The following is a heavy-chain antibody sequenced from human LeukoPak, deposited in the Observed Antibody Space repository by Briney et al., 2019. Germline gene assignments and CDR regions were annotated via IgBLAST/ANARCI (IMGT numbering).Heavy chain of an antibody. CDR3: TDLSTGAAFDI. CDR1: GFTFTKYW. J-gene: IGHJ3*02. Sequence: GGSLRLSCAASGFTFTKYWMHWVRQAPGKGPVWVARINSDGSSTSYADSVKGRFTIYRDNAKNTLYLQMNSLRAEDTAVYYCTDLSTGAAFDIWGQGTMVTVSS. CDR2: INSDGSST. V-gene: IGHV3-74*01. D-gene: IGHD7-27*01.